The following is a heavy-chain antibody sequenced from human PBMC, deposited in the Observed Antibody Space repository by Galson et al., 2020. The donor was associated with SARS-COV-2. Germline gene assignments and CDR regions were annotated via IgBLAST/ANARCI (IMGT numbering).Heavy chain of an antibody. J-gene: IGHJ6*02. CDR2: INNYNHNT. D-gene: IGHD4-4*01. CDR1: GYTFNNYG. CDR3: ARIHFYSNYYYGMDV. V-gene: IGHV1-18*01. Sequence: ASVKVSCRASGYTFNNYGISWVRQAPGQGLEWMGWINNYNHNTKYAQKFQGRVTMTTDTSTSTAYMEVRSLRSDDTAVYYGARIHFYSNYYYGMDVWGQGTTVTVSS.